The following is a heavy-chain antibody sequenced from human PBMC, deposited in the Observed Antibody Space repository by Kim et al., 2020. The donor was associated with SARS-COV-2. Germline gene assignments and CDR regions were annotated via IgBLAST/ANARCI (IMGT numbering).Heavy chain of an antibody. CDR3: ASGAVRGGYSYGLNY. Sequence: RSLKSRVTISVDTSKNQFSLQLSSVTAADTAVYYCASGAVRGGYSYGLNYWGQGTLVTVSS. J-gene: IGHJ4*02. D-gene: IGHD5-18*01. V-gene: IGHV4-34*01.